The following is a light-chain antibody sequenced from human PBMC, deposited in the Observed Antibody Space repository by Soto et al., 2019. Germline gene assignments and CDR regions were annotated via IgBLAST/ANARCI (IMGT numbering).Light chain of an antibody. CDR2: NNN. V-gene: IGLV1-44*01. J-gene: IGLJ2*01. CDR1: SSNIGSNP. Sequence: QSVLTQPPSASGTPEQRVTISCSGSSSNIGSNPVHWYQQVPGTAPKLLIHNNNQRPSGVPARFSGSKSGISASLAISGLQSEDEADYYCAAWDDSLNGVLFGGGTKLTVL. CDR3: AAWDDSLNGVL.